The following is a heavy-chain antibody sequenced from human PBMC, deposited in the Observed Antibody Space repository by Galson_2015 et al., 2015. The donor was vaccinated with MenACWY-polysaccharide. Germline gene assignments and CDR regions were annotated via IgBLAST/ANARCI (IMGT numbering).Heavy chain of an antibody. CDR2: INANGDSA. Sequence: SLRLSCAGSGFTFSSYAMTWVRRAPGKGLEWVSSINANGDSAHYADSVTGRFFTSRDKFMNTLLLQMNGLATEDTAVYYCFLVGTWCPVYRGRGAPVTVPS. CDR1: GFTFSSYA. CDR3: FLVGTWCPVY. D-gene: IGHD1-26*01. J-gene: IGHJ4*02. V-gene: IGHV3-23*01.